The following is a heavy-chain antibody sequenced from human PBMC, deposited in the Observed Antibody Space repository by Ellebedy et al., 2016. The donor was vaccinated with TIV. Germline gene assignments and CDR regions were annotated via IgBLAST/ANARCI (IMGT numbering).Heavy chain of an antibody. D-gene: IGHD3-22*01. CDR3: ATGKTYYYDSSGYYANLGY. CDR2: FDPEDGET. J-gene: IGHJ4*02. CDR1: GYTLTELS. Sequence: ASVKVSCKVSGYTLTELSMHWVRQAPGKGLEWMGGFDPEDGETIYAQKFQGRVTMTEDTSTDTAYMELSSRRSEDTAVYYCATGKTYYYDSSGYYANLGYWGQGTLVTVSS. V-gene: IGHV1-24*01.